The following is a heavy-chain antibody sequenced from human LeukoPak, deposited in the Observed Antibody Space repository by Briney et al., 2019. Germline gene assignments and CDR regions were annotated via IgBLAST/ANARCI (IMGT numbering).Heavy chain of an antibody. V-gene: IGHV3-23*01. Sequence: GGSLRLSCAASGFTFSSYAMSWLRQAPGKGLERVSVVSNSGGTTHYADSVKGRFTISRDNSKNTLYLQMNSLRAEDTAVYYCARGHCDSDDYNYFTYWGQGTLVSVSS. CDR2: VSNSGGTT. D-gene: IGHD5-24*01. CDR3: ARGHCDSDDYNYFTY. J-gene: IGHJ4*02. CDR1: GFTFSSYA.